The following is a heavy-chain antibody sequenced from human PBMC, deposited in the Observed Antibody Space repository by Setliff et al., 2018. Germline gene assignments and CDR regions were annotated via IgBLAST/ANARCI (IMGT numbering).Heavy chain of an antibody. Sequence: LSLTCAVYGGSFSGYYWSWIRRPPGKGLEWIGEINHSGSTNYNPSLKSRVTISVDTSKNQFSLKLSSVTAADTAVYYCARGRYYDSRNFDYWGQGTLVTVSS. J-gene: IGHJ4*02. D-gene: IGHD3-22*01. CDR2: INHSGST. CDR3: ARGRYYDSRNFDY. CDR1: GGSFSGYY. V-gene: IGHV4-34*01.